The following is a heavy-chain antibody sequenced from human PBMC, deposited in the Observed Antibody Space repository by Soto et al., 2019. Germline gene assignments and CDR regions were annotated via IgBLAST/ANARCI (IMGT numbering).Heavy chain of an antibody. J-gene: IGHJ1*01. CDR1: GFTFSSYA. Sequence: GWSLRLSCSASGFTFSSYAMHWVRQAPGKGLEYVSAISSNGGSTYYADSVKGRFTISRDNSKNTLYLQMSSLRAEDTAVYYCVKDKCSSTSCYTTFQHWGQGTLVTVS. D-gene: IGHD2-2*01. CDR3: VKDKCSSTSCYTTFQH. V-gene: IGHV3-64D*06. CDR2: ISSNGGST.